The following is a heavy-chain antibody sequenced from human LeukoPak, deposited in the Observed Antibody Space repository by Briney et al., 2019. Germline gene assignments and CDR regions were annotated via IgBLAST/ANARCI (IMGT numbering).Heavy chain of an antibody. J-gene: IGHJ4*02. CDR2: ISSSSSYI. Sequence: PGGSLRLSCAASGFTFSSYSMNWVRQAPGKGLEWVSSISSSSSYIYYADSVKGRFTISRDNAKNSLYPQMNSLRAEDTAVYYCASAFSAGFDYWGQGTLVTVSS. CDR1: GFTFSSYS. D-gene: IGHD6-13*01. V-gene: IGHV3-21*01. CDR3: ASAFSAGFDY.